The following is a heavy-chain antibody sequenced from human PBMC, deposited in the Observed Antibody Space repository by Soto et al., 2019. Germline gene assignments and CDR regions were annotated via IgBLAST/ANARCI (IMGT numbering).Heavy chain of an antibody. CDR3: AKESEYGGSQREYYFDY. D-gene: IGHD3-10*01. Sequence: GGSLRLSCAASGFTFNSYAMSWVRQAPGKGLEWVSAISGRGDATYYADSVKGRFIISRDNSKNTISLQMSSLRAEDTAVYYCAKESEYGGSQREYYFDYWGQGILVTVSS. V-gene: IGHV3-23*01. J-gene: IGHJ4*02. CDR1: GFTFNSYA. CDR2: ISGRGDAT.